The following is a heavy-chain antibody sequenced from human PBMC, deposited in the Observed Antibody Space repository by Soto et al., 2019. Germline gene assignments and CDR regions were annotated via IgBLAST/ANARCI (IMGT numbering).Heavy chain of an antibody. Sequence: PGGSLRLSCAASGFTFSSYGMHWVRQAPGKGLEWVAVISYDGSNKYYADSVKGRFTISRDNSKNTLYLQMNSLRAEDTAVYYCARVANRYFDLWGRGTLVTVSS. CDR2: ISYDGSNK. CDR3: ARVANRYFDL. V-gene: IGHV3-30*03. CDR1: GFTFSSYG. J-gene: IGHJ2*01.